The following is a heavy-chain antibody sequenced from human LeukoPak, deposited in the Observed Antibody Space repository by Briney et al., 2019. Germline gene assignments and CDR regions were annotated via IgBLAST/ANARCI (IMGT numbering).Heavy chain of an antibody. D-gene: IGHD2-2*01. CDR1: GFTFSSYW. CDR3: TRPESSSSLACDH. Sequence: GGSLRLSCAASGFTFSSYWMHWVRQAPGKGLVWVSRISPDGSTTGHADSVKGRFTTSRDNAKNTLYLQMNSLRAEDTAVYYCTRPESSSSLACDHWGQGTLVTVSS. V-gene: IGHV3-74*01. CDR2: ISPDGSTT. J-gene: IGHJ4*02.